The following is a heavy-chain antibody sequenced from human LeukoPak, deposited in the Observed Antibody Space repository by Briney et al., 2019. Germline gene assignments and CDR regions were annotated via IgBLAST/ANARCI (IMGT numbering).Heavy chain of an antibody. J-gene: IGHJ6*02. V-gene: IGHV1-69*13. CDR1: GGTFSSYA. Sequence: ASVKVSCKASGGTFSSYAISWVRQAPGQGLEWMGGIIPIFGTANYAQKFQGRVTITADESTSTAYMELSSLRSEDTAVYYCARGLDIVVVPAAQYYYYYGMGVWGQGTTVTVSS. D-gene: IGHD2-2*03. CDR3: ARGLDIVVVPAAQYYYYYGMGV. CDR2: IIPIFGTA.